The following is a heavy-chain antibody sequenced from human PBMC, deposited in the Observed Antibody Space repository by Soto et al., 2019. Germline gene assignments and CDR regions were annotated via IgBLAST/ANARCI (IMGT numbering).Heavy chain of an antibody. CDR1: GFTFINYV. V-gene: IGHV3-30*18. CDR2: TSYDGNNE. D-gene: IGHD1-1*01. J-gene: IGHJ4*02. Sequence: WGSLRLSCAASGFTFINYVIHCCRHSPFRGREWVALTSYDGNNEYYTDSVKGRFTISRDNSKNTLFLQMNSPRPEDTAVYYCAKDKGVFNWATSYFDYWGQGALVTVSS. CDR3: AKDKGVFNWATSYFDY.